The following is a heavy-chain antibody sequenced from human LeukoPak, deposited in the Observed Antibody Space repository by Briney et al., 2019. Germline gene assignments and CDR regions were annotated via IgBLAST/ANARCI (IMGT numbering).Heavy chain of an antibody. CDR2: ISYDGGNK. V-gene: IGHV3-30-3*01. Sequence: GRSLRLSCAASGFTFSSYAMHWVRQARKGLEWVAFISYDGGNKYYADSVKGRLTISRDNSKNTVYLQMNSLRAEDTAVYYCVRNLATIRHYFDYWGQGTLVTVSS. D-gene: IGHD5-24*01. J-gene: IGHJ4*02. CDR1: GFTFSSYA. CDR3: VRNLATIRHYFDY.